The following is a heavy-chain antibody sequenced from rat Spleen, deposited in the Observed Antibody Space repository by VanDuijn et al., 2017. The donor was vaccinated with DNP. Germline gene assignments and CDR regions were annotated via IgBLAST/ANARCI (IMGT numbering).Heavy chain of an antibody. Sequence: EVQLQESGPGLVKPSQSLSLTCSVTDYSITNNYWGWIRKFPGNKMEWMGYISYSGSTSYNPSLKSRISITRDTSKNQFFLQLNSVTTEDTATYYCARGLNYGGYNYYWYFDFWGPGTMVTVSS. CDR3: ARGLNYGGYNYYWYFDF. CDR1: DYSITNNY. CDR2: ISYSGST. J-gene: IGHJ1*01. D-gene: IGHD1-11*01. V-gene: IGHV3-1*01.